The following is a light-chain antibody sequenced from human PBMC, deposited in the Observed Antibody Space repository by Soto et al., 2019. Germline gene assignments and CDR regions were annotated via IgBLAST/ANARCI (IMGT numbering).Light chain of an antibody. J-gene: IGKJ4*01. Sequence: EIVLTQSPGTLSLSPGERATLYCRASQSVGSSLAWYQQKPGQAPRLLIHGASSRATGIPDRFSGSGSGTDFTLTISRLEPEDFAVYYCQQYGSSPPPTFGGGTKVDIK. CDR2: GAS. CDR1: QSVGSS. V-gene: IGKV3-20*01. CDR3: QQYGSSPPPT.